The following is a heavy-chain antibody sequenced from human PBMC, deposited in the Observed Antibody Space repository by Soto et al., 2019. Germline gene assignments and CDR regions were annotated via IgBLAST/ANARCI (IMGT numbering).Heavy chain of an antibody. Sequence: ASVKVSCKASGGTFSSYAISWVRQAPGQGLEWMGGIIPIFGTANYAQKFQGRVTITADESTSTAYMELSSLRSEDTAVYYCASDGSPLLTYGDYIYFDYWGQGTLVTVSS. CDR1: GGTFSSYA. D-gene: IGHD4-17*01. V-gene: IGHV1-69*13. CDR3: ASDGSPLLTYGDYIYFDY. CDR2: IIPIFGTA. J-gene: IGHJ4*02.